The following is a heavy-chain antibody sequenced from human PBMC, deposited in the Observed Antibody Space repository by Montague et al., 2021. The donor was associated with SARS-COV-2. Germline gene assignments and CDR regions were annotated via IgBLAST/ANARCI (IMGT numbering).Heavy chain of an antibody. Sequence: SETLSLTCAVYGGSLSGYYWSWIRRPPGKGLEWIGESNHSGGTNXXPDLKGRVTISVDTSKSQFSLKLTSVTAADTAVYYCARGLSGSYSGGWVPVALFDFYYYMDVWAKGTTVTVSS. CDR1: GGSLSGYY. J-gene: IGHJ6*03. CDR2: SNHSGGT. CDR3: ARGLSGSYSGGWVPVALFDFYYYMDV. D-gene: IGHD6-25*01. V-gene: IGHV4-34*01.